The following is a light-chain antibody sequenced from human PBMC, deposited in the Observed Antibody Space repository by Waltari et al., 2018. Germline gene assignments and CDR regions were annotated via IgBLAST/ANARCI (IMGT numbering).Light chain of an antibody. J-gene: IGLJ2*01. Sequence: FVLTQPHSVSEYPGQSVTISCTRSSGSIATSFVQWYQKRPGRAPTTVIYEENHSPSGVPDRFSGSIDTSSNSASLTISGLRSDDEADYYCQSYDSRIVFGGGTKLTVL. CDR1: SGSIATSF. CDR2: EEN. V-gene: IGLV6-57*04. CDR3: QSYDSRIV.